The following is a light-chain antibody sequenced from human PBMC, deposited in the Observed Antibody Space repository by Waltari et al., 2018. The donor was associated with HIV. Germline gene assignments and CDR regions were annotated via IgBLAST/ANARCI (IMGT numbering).Light chain of an antibody. V-gene: IGLV2-11*01. CDR1: TSDVGGYNY. Sequence: QSALTQPRSVSGSPGQSVTISCTGTTSDVGGYNYVSWYQKHPGKAPKLMIYDVSKRPSGVPDRFSGSKSGNTASLTISGLQAEDEADYYCCSYAGSYTDVFGTGTKVTVL. CDR2: DVS. CDR3: CSYAGSYTDV. J-gene: IGLJ1*01.